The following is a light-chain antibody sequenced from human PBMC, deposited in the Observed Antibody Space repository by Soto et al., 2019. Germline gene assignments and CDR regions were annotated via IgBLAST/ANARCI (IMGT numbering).Light chain of an antibody. CDR3: SSYTSSSSTLVV. V-gene: IGLV2-14*01. J-gene: IGLJ2*01. CDR2: EVN. CDR1: SSDVGAYQF. Sequence: QSVLTQPASVSGSLGQSITISCTGTSSDVGAYQFVSWYQQHPGKAPKLMIYEVNNRPSGVSDRFTGSKSDNTASLTISGLQAEDEADYYCSSYTSSSSTLVVFGGGTQLTVL.